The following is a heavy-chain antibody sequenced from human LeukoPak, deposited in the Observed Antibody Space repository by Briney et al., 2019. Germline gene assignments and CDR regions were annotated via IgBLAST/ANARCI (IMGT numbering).Heavy chain of an antibody. CDR2: IYYSGST. J-gene: IGHJ4*02. CDR1: CVSISSGGYY. Sequence: SETLSLTCTVSCVSISSGGYYWSRIRQPPGKGLEWIGTIYYSGSTYYNPSLKSRVTISVDTSKNQFSLKLNSVTAADTAVYYCARRYYYDSSGYYYHFDFWGQGTLVTVSS. V-gene: IGHV4-39*01. CDR3: ARRYYYDSSGYYYHFDF. D-gene: IGHD3-22*01.